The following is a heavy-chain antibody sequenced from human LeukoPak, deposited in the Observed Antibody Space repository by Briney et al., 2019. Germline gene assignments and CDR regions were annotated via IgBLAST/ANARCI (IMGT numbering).Heavy chain of an antibody. CDR3: ARDPMVRGVIRAFDI. V-gene: IGHV3-30-3*01. Sequence: PGRSLRLSCAASGFTLSRYAMHWVRQAPGKGLEWLAVISFDGSEIYYADSVKGRFTISRDNSKNTLYLQMNSLRVEDTAVYCCARDPMVRGVIRAFDIWGQGTMVTVSS. CDR1: GFTLSRYA. J-gene: IGHJ3*02. D-gene: IGHD3-10*01. CDR2: ISFDGSEI.